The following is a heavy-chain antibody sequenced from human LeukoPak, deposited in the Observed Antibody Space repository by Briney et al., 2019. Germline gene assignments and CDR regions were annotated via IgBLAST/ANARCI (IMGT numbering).Heavy chain of an antibody. D-gene: IGHD2-15*01. CDR1: GYTFTSYG. CDR3: ATAATASKTKWFDP. J-gene: IGHJ5*02. Sequence: ASVTVSCTASGYTFTSYGISWVRQAPGQGLEWMEWISAYNGNTNYAQKFQGRVTMTEDTSTDTAYMELSSLRSEDTAVYYCATAATASKTKWFDPWGQGTLVTVSS. V-gene: IGHV1-18*01. CDR2: ISAYNGNT.